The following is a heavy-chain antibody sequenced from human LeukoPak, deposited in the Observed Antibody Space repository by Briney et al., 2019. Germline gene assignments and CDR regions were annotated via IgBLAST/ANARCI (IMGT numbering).Heavy chain of an antibody. J-gene: IGHJ6*02. Sequence: PSETLSLTCTVSGGSISSSSYYWGWIRQPPGKGPEWIGSIYYSGSTYYNPSLKSRVTISVDTSKNQFSLKLSSVTAADTAVYYCARLERSKYYYDSSGYYFAGGMDVWGQGTTVTVSS. CDR3: ARLERSKYYYDSSGYYFAGGMDV. CDR1: GGSISSSSYY. CDR2: IYYSGST. D-gene: IGHD3-22*01. V-gene: IGHV4-39*01.